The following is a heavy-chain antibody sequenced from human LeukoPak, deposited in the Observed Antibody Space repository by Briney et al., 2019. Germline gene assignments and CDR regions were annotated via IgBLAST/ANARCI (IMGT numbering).Heavy chain of an antibody. D-gene: IGHD2-2*01. CDR3: AKDLKDIVVVPADDAFDI. J-gene: IGHJ3*02. Sequence: GGSLRLSCAASGFTVSSNYMSWVRQAPGKGLEWVSVIYSGGSTYYADSVKGRFTISRDNSKNTLYLQMNSLRAEDTAVYYCAKDLKDIVVVPADDAFDIWGQGTMVTVSS. CDR1: GFTVSSNY. V-gene: IGHV3-53*05. CDR2: IYSGGST.